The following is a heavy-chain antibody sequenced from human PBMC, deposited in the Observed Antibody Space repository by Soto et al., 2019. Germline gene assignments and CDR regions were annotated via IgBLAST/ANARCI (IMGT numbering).Heavy chain of an antibody. CDR3: ARGSSIAGLYYGMDV. J-gene: IGHJ6*02. Sequence: SETLSLTCSVSGGSVNVNNYYWGWVRQPPGKGLEWIGSVSFSGTTYYNPSLKGRVTISIDTSRNQFSLNLSSVTAADTAVYYCARGSSIAGLYYGMDVWGQGTTVTVSS. CDR1: GGSVNVNNYY. D-gene: IGHD6-6*01. CDR2: VSFSGTT. V-gene: IGHV4-39*07.